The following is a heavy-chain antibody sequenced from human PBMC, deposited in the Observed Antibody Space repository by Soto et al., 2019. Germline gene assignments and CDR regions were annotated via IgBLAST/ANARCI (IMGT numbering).Heavy chain of an antibody. CDR3: ARTEGYYDTSGDDAFDI. Sequence: QVQLVQSGAEVKKPGASVKVSCKASGYTFTSYGISWVRQAPGQGLEWMGWISAYNGNTNYAQKLQGRVTMTTDTSTRQAYMELRSLRSDDTAVYYCARTEGYYDTSGDDAFDIWGQGTVVTVSS. CDR1: GYTFTSYG. V-gene: IGHV1-18*01. CDR2: ISAYNGNT. J-gene: IGHJ3*02. D-gene: IGHD3-22*01.